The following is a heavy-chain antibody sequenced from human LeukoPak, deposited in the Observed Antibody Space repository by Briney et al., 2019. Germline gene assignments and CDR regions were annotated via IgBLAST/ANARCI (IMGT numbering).Heavy chain of an antibody. Sequence: LSETLSLTCAVYGGSFSGYYWSWIRQPPGKGLEWIGEINHSGSTNHNPSLKSRVTISVDTSKNQFSLKLSSVTAADTAVYYCARGRGSTFGGVIVKGFDYWGQGTLVTVSS. CDR1: GGSFSGYY. CDR2: INHSGST. CDR3: ARGRGSTFGGVIVKGFDY. J-gene: IGHJ4*02. D-gene: IGHD3-16*02. V-gene: IGHV4-34*01.